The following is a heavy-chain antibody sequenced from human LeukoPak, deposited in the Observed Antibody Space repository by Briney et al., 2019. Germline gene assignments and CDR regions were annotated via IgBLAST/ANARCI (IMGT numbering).Heavy chain of an antibody. CDR1: GYTFTSYA. CDR3: ARADWATIRFYFDY. CDR2: INAGNGNT. V-gene: IGHV1-3*01. J-gene: IGHJ4*02. D-gene: IGHD5-12*01. Sequence: ASVKVSCKASGYTFTSYAMHWVRQAPGQRLEWMGWINAGNGNTKYSQKFQGRVTITRDTSASTAYMELSSLRSEDTAVYYCARADWATIRFYFDYWGQGTLVTVSS.